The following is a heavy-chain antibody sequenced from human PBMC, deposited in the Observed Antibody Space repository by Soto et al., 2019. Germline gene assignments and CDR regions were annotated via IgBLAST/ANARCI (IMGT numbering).Heavy chain of an antibody. Sequence: AASVKVSCKASGGTFSSYAISWVRQSPGQGLEWMGGIIPIFGTANYAQKFQGRVTITADESTSTAYMELSSLRSEDTAVYYCASLWFGEPYYYYYYGMDVWGQGTTVTVSS. D-gene: IGHD3-10*01. CDR3: ASLWFGEPYYYYYYGMDV. V-gene: IGHV1-69*13. CDR1: GGTFSSYA. J-gene: IGHJ6*02. CDR2: IIPIFGTA.